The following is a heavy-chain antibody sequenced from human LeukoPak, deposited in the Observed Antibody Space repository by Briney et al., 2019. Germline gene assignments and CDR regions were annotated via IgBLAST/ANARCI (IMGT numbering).Heavy chain of an antibody. J-gene: IGHJ3*02. CDR2: INHSGST. CDR3: ARDCGGDSYLGAFDI. V-gene: IGHV4-34*01. D-gene: IGHD2-21*02. CDR1: GGSFSGYY. Sequence: SETLSLTCAVYGGSFSGYYWSWIRQPPGKGLEWIGEINHSGSTNYNPSLKSRVSIFVDTSKNQFSLKLNSVTAADTAVYFCARDCGGDSYLGAFDIWGQGTMVTVSS.